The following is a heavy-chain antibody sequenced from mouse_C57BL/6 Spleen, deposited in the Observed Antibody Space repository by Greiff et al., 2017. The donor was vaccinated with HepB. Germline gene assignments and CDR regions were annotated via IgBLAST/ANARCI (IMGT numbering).Heavy chain of an antibody. J-gene: IGHJ4*01. CDR2: INPNNGGT. Sequence: EVQLQQSGPELVKPGASVKISCKASGYTFTDYYMNWVKQSHGKSLEWIGDINPNNGGTSYNQKFKGKATLTVDKSSSTAYMELRSLTSEDSAVYYCARSYYGSRGAMDYWGQGTSVTVSS. CDR1: GYTFTDYY. D-gene: IGHD1-1*01. V-gene: IGHV1-26*01. CDR3: ARSYYGSRGAMDY.